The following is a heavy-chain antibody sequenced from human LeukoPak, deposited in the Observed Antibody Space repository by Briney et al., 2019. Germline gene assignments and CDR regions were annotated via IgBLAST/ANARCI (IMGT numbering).Heavy chain of an antibody. CDR1: GFTFSSYA. CDR3: ANPGGVPGHDY. J-gene: IGHJ4*02. CDR2: ISGSGGST. D-gene: IGHD2-8*02. Sequence: GGSLRLSCAASGFTFSSYAMSWVRQAPGKGLEGVSAISGSGGSTYYADSVKGRFTISRDNSKNTLYLQMNSLRAEDTAVYYCANPGGVPGHDYWGQGTLVTVSS. V-gene: IGHV3-23*01.